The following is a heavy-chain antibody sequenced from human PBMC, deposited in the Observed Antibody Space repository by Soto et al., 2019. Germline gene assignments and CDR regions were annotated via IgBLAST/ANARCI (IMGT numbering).Heavy chain of an antibody. D-gene: IGHD2-21*02. J-gene: IGHJ4*02. V-gene: IGHV3-23*04. CDR3: AKGGGGDHGY. CDR1: GFIFTTSD. CDR2: ITITGDTT. Sequence: EVQLVESEGGLVQPGGSLRLSCEASGFIFTTSDMSWVRQAPGKGLEWISSITITGDTTHYADSVKGRFTISRDNSRNPVVLQKNSPRGDGTALFFWAKGGGGDHGYWGQGTLVAVSS.